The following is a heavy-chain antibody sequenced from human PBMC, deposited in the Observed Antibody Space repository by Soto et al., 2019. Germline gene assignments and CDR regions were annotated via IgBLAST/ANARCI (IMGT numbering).Heavy chain of an antibody. Sequence: VRQATGQGLEWMGWMNPNSGNTGYAQKFQGRVTMTRNTSISTAYMELSSLRSEDTAVYYCAREGSGWRFDPWGQGTLVTVSS. CDR3: AREGSGWRFDP. V-gene: IGHV1-8*01. D-gene: IGHD6-19*01. J-gene: IGHJ5*02. CDR2: MNPNSGNT.